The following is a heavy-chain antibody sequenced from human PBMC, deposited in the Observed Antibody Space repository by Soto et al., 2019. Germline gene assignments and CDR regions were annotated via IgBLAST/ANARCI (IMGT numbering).Heavy chain of an antibody. CDR3: ARDRDIAAPSRTYNWFDP. Sequence: ASVKVSCKASGGTFSSYAISWVRQAPGQGLEWMGGIIPIFGTANYAQKFQGRVTITADESTGTAYMELSSLRSEDTAVYYWARDRDIAAPSRTYNWFDPWGQGTLVTVSS. CDR1: GGTFSSYA. CDR2: IIPIFGTA. D-gene: IGHD6-6*01. V-gene: IGHV1-69*13. J-gene: IGHJ5*02.